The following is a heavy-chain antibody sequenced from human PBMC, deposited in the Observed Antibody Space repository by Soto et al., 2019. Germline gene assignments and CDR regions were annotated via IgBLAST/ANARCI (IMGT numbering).Heavy chain of an antibody. D-gene: IGHD5-12*01. CDR3: ARASWIPNSVFDY. V-gene: IGHV1-8*01. CDR2: MNPNSGNT. Sequence: ASVKVSCKASGYTFTSYDINWVRQATGQGLEWMGWMNPNSGNTGYAQKLQGRVTMTTDTSTSTAYMELRSLRSDDTAVYYCARASWIPNSVFDYWGQGTLVTVSS. CDR1: GYTFTSYD. J-gene: IGHJ4*02.